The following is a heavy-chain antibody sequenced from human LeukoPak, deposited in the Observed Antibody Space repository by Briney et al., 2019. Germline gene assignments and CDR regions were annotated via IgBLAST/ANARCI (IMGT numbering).Heavy chain of an antibody. D-gene: IGHD3-22*01. CDR3: AKGGYYDSSGSFYFDY. CDR2: VRNDGFDT. CDR1: GLTFTNHG. Sequence: GGSLRLSCVTSGLTFTNHGFHWLRQAADKGLEWVAFVRNDGFDTYHSNSVKGRFSISRDNSKNTLYVQVNSLGTEDTAAYYCAKGGYYDSSGSFYFDYWGQGTLVTVSS. J-gene: IGHJ4*02. V-gene: IGHV3-30*02.